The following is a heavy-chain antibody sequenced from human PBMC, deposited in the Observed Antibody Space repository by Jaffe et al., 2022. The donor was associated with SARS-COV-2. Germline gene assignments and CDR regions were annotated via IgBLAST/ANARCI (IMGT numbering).Heavy chain of an antibody. CDR1: GFTFGSYA. CDR2: ISNDGSYK. J-gene: IGHJ5*02. CDR3: ARDRGGSYRGWFDP. D-gene: IGHD2-15*01. Sequence: QVHLVESGGGVVQPGRSLRLSCVASGFTFGSYAMHWVRQTPGKGLEWVAVISNDGSYKDYADSVKGRFTISRDDSKNTLYLQMNSLRPGDTALYYCARDRGGSYRGWFDPWGQGNLVTVSS. V-gene: IGHV3-30*04.